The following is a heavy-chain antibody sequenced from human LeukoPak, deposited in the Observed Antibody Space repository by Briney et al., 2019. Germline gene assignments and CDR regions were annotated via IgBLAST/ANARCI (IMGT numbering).Heavy chain of an antibody. J-gene: IGHJ4*02. Sequence: PGGSLRLSCAASGFTFSSYAMSWVRQAPGKGLEWVSGISWNSGSIGYADSVKGRFTISRDNAKNSLYLQMNSLRAEDTALYYCAKAVEAGYFDYWGQGTLVTVSS. V-gene: IGHV3-9*01. CDR2: ISWNSGSI. CDR1: GFTFSSYA. CDR3: AKAVEAGYFDY. D-gene: IGHD6-13*01.